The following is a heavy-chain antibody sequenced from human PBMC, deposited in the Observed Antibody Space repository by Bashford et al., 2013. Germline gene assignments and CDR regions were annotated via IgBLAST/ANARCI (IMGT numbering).Heavy chain of an antibody. Sequence: RQPPGKGLEWISYISDSSGSTKYYTDSVKGRFTISRDNAKNLLYLQLNSLRAEDTAVYYCARVEHYYDRSGYYCPALDNWGQGTLVTVSS. V-gene: IGHV3-11*04. J-gene: IGHJ4*02. CDR3: ARVEHYYDRSGYYCPALDN. D-gene: IGHD3-22*01. CDR2: ISDSSGSTK.